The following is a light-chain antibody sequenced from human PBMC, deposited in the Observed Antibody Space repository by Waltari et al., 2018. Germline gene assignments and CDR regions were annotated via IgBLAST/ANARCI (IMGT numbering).Light chain of an antibody. V-gene: IGKV4-1*01. Sequence: DIVMTQSPAALSLSLGETATLHCQSSQSLLYSSNDKNYLAWFQQRPGQPPKVILYWASTRESGVSGRFIGSGSETDFTLTITNLQAEDAAVYYCHQYYSTPQTFGQGTKVEIK. J-gene: IGKJ2*01. CDR1: QSLLYSSNDKNY. CDR3: HQYYSTPQT. CDR2: WAS.